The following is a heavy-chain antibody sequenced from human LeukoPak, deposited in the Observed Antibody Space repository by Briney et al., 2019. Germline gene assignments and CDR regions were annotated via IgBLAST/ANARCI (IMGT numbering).Heavy chain of an antibody. CDR3: AKGELVVVAATLDY. J-gene: IGHJ4*02. D-gene: IGHD2-15*01. CDR1: GFTFSSYA. V-gene: IGHV3-23*01. CDR2: ISGSGGST. Sequence: PGGSLRLSCAASGFTFSSYAMSWVRQAPGKGLEWVSAISGSGGSTYYADSVKGRFTISRDNSKNTLYLQMNSLRAEDTAVYYCAKGELVVVAATLDYWGQGTLVTVSS.